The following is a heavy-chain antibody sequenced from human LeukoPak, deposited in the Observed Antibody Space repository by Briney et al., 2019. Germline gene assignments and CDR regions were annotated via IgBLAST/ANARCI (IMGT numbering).Heavy chain of an antibody. CDR1: GGSISSYY. Sequence: SETLSLTCTVSGGSISSYYWSWIRQPPGKGLEWIGYIYYSGSTNYNPSLKSRVTISVDTSKNQFSLKLTSVTAADTAVYYCARGNGVWNYWGQGTLVTVSS. V-gene: IGHV4-59*01. D-gene: IGHD2-8*01. CDR3: ARGNGVWNY. J-gene: IGHJ4*02. CDR2: IYYSGST.